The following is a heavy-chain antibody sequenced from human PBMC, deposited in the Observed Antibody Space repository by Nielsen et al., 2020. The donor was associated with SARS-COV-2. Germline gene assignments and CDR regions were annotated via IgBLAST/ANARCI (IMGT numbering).Heavy chain of an antibody. V-gene: IGHV3-9*01. CDR2: ISWNSGSI. CDR3: ARDADYDFWSGYELEYYFDY. Sequence: SLKISCAASGFTFDDYAMHWVRQAPGKGLEWVSGISWNSGSIGYADSVKGRFTISRDNAKNSLYLQMNSLRAEDTAVYYCARDADYDFWSGYELEYYFDYWGQGTLVTVSS. J-gene: IGHJ4*02. D-gene: IGHD3-3*01. CDR1: GFTFDDYA.